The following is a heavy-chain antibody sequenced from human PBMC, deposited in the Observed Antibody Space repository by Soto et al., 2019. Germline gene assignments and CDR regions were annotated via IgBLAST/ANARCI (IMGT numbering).Heavy chain of an antibody. V-gene: IGHV3-23*01. D-gene: IGHD6-13*01. CDR2: ISGSGGST. Sequence: EVQLLESGGGLVQPGGSLRLSCVASGFTFSSYAMSWVRQAPGKGLEWVSAISGSGGSTYYADSVKGRFTISRDNSKNTLYLQMNSLRAEDTAVYYCARFESSSWYPYWYFDLWGRGTLVTVSS. CDR1: GFTFSSYA. J-gene: IGHJ2*01. CDR3: ARFESSSWYPYWYFDL.